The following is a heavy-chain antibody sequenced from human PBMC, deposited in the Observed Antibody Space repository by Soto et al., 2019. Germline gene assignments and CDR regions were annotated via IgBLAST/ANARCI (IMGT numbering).Heavy chain of an antibody. CDR3: ARDPPPPGIAVAGPAYY. CDR1: GFTFSSYS. CDR2: ISSSSSTI. J-gene: IGHJ4*02. Sequence: XXSLRLACAASGFTFSSYSMHWVLQAPGKGLEWVSYISSSSSTIYYADSVKGRFTISRDNAKNSLYLQMNSLRAEETAVYYCARDPPPPGIAVAGPAYYWGQGTLVTVSS. V-gene: IGHV3-48*01. D-gene: IGHD6-19*01.